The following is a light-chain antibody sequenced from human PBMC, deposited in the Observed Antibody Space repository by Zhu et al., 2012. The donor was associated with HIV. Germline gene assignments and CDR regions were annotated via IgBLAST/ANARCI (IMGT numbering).Light chain of an antibody. Sequence: EIVLTQSPGTLSLSPGERATLSCRASQSVASSSLAWYQQKPGQAPRLLIYGASNRATGIPDKFSGGGSETDFTLNISRLEPEDFAVYYCQQYGSSPITFGQGTRLEIK. CDR2: GAS. J-gene: IGKJ5*01. CDR3: QQYGSSPIT. V-gene: IGKV3-20*01. CDR1: QSVASSS.